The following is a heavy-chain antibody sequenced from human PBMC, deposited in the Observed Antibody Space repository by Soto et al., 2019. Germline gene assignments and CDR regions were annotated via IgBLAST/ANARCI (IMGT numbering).Heavy chain of an antibody. J-gene: IGHJ6*02. Sequence: ESGGGVVQPGRSLRLSFAASGFTFSSYGMHWVRQAPGKGLGWVAVISYDGSNKNYADSVKGRFTISRDNSKNTLYLQMNSLRAEDTAVYYCAKDVVVGATTGLGDYYYYYGMDVWGQGTTVTVSS. V-gene: IGHV3-30*18. CDR3: AKDVVVGATTGLGDYYYYYGMDV. D-gene: IGHD1-26*01. CDR2: ISYDGSNK. CDR1: GFTFSSYG.